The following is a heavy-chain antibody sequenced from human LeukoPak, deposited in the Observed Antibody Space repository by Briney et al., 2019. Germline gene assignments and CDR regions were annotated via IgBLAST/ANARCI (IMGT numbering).Heavy chain of an antibody. V-gene: IGHV1-46*01. CDR1: GYTFTSYY. J-gene: IGHJ4*02. CDR3: ARDIGDDSSGYYYDY. CDR2: INPSGGST. Sequence: ASVKVSCKASGYTFTSYYRHWLRQAPGQGLEWMGIINPSGGSTSYAQKFQGRVTMTRDTSTSTVYMELSSLRSEDTAVYYCARDIGDDSSGYYYDYWGQGTLVTVSS. D-gene: IGHD3-22*01.